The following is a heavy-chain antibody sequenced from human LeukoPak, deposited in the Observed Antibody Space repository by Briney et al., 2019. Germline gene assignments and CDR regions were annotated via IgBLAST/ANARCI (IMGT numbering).Heavy chain of an antibody. V-gene: IGHV3-9*01. Sequence: PGRSLRLSCAASGFTFDDYAMHWVRQAPGKGLEWVSGISWNSGSIGYADSVKGRFTISRDNAKNSLYLQMNSLRAEDTALYYCAKDIAAGYSSSCDYWGQGTLVTVSS. CDR3: AKDIAAGYSSSCDY. J-gene: IGHJ4*02. D-gene: IGHD6-13*01. CDR2: ISWNSGSI. CDR1: GFTFDDYA.